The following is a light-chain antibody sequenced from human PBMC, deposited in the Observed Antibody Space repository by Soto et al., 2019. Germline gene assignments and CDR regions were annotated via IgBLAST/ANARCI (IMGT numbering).Light chain of an antibody. V-gene: IGLV2-23*02. Sequence: QSVLTQPASVSGSPGQSITISCTGTSSDVGSYNLVSWYQQHPGKAPKLMIYEVSKRPSGVSNRFSGSKSGNTASLTISGLQAEDEVDYYCCSYAGSSYVFGTGTKVTVL. CDR1: SSDVGSYNL. J-gene: IGLJ1*01. CDR2: EVS. CDR3: CSYAGSSYV.